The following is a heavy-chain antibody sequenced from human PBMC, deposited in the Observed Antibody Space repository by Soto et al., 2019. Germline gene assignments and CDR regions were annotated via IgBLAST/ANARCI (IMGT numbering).Heavy chain of an antibody. V-gene: IGHV3-33*01. CDR3: ARDAYSSPDKTDLDY. CDR1: GFTFSSYG. J-gene: IGHJ4*02. Sequence: GGSLRLSCAASGFTFSSYGMHWVRQAPGKGLEWVAVIWYDGSNKYYADSVKGRFTISRDNSKNTLYLQMNSLRAEDTAVYYCARDAYSSPDKTDLDYWGQGTLVTVSS. CDR2: IWYDGSNK. D-gene: IGHD6-13*01.